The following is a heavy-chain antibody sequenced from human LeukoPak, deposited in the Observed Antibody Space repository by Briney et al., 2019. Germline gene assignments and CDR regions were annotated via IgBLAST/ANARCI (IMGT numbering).Heavy chain of an antibody. Sequence: SETLSLTCTVSGGSISSYYWSWIRQPPGKGLEWIGYIYYSGSTNYNPSLKSRVTISVDTSKNQFSLKLSSVTAADTAVYYCAREDDVLSGSADAFDIWGQGTMVTVSS. V-gene: IGHV4-59*12. CDR1: GGSISSYY. J-gene: IGHJ3*02. CDR2: IYYSGST. D-gene: IGHD1-26*01. CDR3: AREDDVLSGSADAFDI.